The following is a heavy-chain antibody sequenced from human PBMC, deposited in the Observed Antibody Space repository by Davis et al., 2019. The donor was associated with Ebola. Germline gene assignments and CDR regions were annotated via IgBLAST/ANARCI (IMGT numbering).Heavy chain of an antibody. V-gene: IGHV3-73*01. CDR1: GFTFSGSA. D-gene: IGHD4-17*01. J-gene: IGHJ4*02. CDR3: TRQYGDYDY. Sequence: PGGSLRLSCAASGFTFSGSAIHWVRQASGKGLEWVGRVRSKANSYATAYAASVKGRLTISRDDSKNTAYLQMNSLKTEDTAVYYCTRQYGDYDYWGQGTLVTVSS. CDR2: VRSKANSYAT.